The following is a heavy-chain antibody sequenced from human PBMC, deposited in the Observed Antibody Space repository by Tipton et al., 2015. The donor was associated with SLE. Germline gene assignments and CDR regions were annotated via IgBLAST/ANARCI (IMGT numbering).Heavy chain of an antibody. J-gene: IGHJ5*02. Sequence: LRLSCTVSGGSISNFYWSWIRQPPGEGPEWIGYISYSGGSNYNPSLKSRVTISVDASKNQFSLKMSSMTAADTAVYYCAGLSSVAAPWGQGTLVTVSS. CDR3: AGLSSVAAP. CDR2: ISYSGGS. V-gene: IGHV4-59*01. D-gene: IGHD6-19*01. CDR1: GGSISNFY.